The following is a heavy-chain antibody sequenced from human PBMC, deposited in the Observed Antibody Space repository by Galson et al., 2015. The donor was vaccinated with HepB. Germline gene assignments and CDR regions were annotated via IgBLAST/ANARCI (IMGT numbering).Heavy chain of an antibody. CDR2: ISESGGTS. CDR1: GFTFSNYA. Sequence: SLRLSCAASGFTFSNYAMSWVRQAPGEGLEWVSTISESGGTSYYADSVKGRFTISRDNSKNTLYLQMNSLRAEDTAFYFCTKVRPRVYWGQGTLVTVSS. V-gene: IGHV3-23*01. CDR3: TKVRPRVY. J-gene: IGHJ4*02.